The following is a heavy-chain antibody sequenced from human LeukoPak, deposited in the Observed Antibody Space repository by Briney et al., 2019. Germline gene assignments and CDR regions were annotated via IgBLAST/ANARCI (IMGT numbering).Heavy chain of an antibody. CDR2: INPNSCGT. CDR3: ASPHYDSSGYYH. V-gene: IGHV1-2*02. CDR1: GYTFTGYY. Sequence: ASVKVSCKASGYTFTGYYMHWVRQAPGQGLEWMGWINPNSCGTNYAQKFQGRVTMTRDTSISTAYMELSRLRSDDTAVYYRASPHYDSSGYYHWGQGTLVTVSS. J-gene: IGHJ5*02. D-gene: IGHD3-22*01.